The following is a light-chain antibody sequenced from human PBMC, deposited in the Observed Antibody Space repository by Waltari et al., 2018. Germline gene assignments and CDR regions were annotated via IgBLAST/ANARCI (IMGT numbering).Light chain of an antibody. CDR2: DVS. V-gene: IGLV2-14*03. Sequence: HSALTQPASVSGSPGQSITISCTGTASDVGGYTLVSWYQQHPGKVPKVIIYDVSIRPSGISSRFSASKSGHTASLTISGLQAEDEADYYCSSYTSSKTYLFGTGTKVSVL. CDR3: SSYTSSKTYL. CDR1: ASDVGGYTL. J-gene: IGLJ1*01.